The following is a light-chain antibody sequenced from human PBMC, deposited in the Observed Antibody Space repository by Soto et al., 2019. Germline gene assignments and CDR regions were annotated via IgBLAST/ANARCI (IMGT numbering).Light chain of an antibody. Sequence: EMLMTQSPSTLSVSPGERVTLSCRASESVNSNLAWYQQKPGQGPSLLIYYASTRVTGVPARFSGSGSGTEFTLTISSLQSEDFGVYYCQHYSNWPPTFGPGTKVEIK. J-gene: IGKJ3*01. V-gene: IGKV3-15*01. CDR2: YAS. CDR3: QHYSNWPPT. CDR1: ESVNSN.